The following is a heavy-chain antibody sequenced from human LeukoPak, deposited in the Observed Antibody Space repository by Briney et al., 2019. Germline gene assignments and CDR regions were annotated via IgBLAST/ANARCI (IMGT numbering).Heavy chain of an antibody. D-gene: IGHD3-22*01. Sequence: SETLSLTCAVYGGSFSGYYWSWIRQPPGKGLEWIGEINHSGSTNYNPSLKSRVTISVDTSKNQFSLKLSSVTAADTAVYYRARPSRSGAYYYDSSGYYFGYWGRGTLVTVSS. CDR3: ARPSRSGAYYYDSSGYYFGY. J-gene: IGHJ4*02. CDR1: GGSFSGYY. V-gene: IGHV4-34*01. CDR2: INHSGST.